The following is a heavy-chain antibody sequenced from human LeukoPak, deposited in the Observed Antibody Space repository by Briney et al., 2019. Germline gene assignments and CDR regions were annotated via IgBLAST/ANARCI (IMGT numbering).Heavy chain of an antibody. CDR2: IDPSDSYT. D-gene: IGHD2-15*01. Sequence: GESLKISCKGSGYSFTSYWISWVGQMPGKGLEWMGRIDPSDSYTNYSPSFQGHVTMSADKSISTAYLQWSSLKASDTAMYYCARHDCSGGSCPLAYWGQGTLVTVPS. J-gene: IGHJ4*02. V-gene: IGHV5-10-1*01. CDR3: ARHDCSGGSCPLAY. CDR1: GYSFTSYW.